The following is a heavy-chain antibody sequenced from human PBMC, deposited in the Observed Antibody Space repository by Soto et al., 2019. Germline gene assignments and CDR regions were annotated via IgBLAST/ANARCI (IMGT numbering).Heavy chain of an antibody. J-gene: IGHJ3*01. Sequence: ASVKVSCKTSGYTFTDYDINWVRQATGQGLEWMGWMNPNSGNTGYAQKFQGRVSMTRNTATSTAYMELSSLRSDDTAIYYCARDSSTTNPVWGQVTMVTVSS. CDR1: GYTFTDYD. CDR2: MNPNSGNT. V-gene: IGHV1-8*01. D-gene: IGHD2-2*01. CDR3: ARDSSTTNPV.